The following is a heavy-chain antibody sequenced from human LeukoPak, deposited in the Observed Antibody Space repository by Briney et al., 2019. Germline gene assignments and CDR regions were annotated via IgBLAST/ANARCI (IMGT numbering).Heavy chain of an antibody. V-gene: IGHV3-30*02. Sequence: GGSLRLSCAASGFTFSSYGMHWVRQAPGKGLVWVAFIRYDGSNKYYAGSVKGRFTISRDNAKNSLYLQMNTLRAEDTAVYYCARGIAVAGNNYWGQGTLVTVSS. D-gene: IGHD6-19*01. CDR2: IRYDGSNK. CDR3: ARGIAVAGNNY. J-gene: IGHJ4*02. CDR1: GFTFSSYG.